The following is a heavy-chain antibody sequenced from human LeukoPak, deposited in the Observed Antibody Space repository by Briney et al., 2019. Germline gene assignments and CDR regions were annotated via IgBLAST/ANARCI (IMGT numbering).Heavy chain of an antibody. CDR1: GYTFTSYG. CDR2: MNPHSGNT. D-gene: IGHD5-24*01. V-gene: IGHV1-8*03. CDR3: ARGDVYHLGY. J-gene: IGHJ4*02. Sequence: ASVKVSCKASGYTFTSYGISWVRQAPGQGLEWMGWMNPHSGNTGYAQKFQGRVTITRNTSISTAYMELSSLRSEDTAVYYCARGDVYHLGYWGQGTLVTVSS.